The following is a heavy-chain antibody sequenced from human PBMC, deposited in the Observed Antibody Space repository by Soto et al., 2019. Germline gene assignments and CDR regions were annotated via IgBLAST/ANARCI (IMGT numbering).Heavy chain of an antibody. CDR3: ARDGLFGYRGMIPNDH. J-gene: IGHJ4*02. D-gene: IGHD3-10*02. CDR1: GGSISSGGYY. CDR2: IYYSGST. Sequence: KPSETLSLTCTVSGGSISSGGYYWSWIRQHPGKGLEWIGYIYYSGSTYYNPSLKSRVTISVDTSKNQFSLKLSSVTAADTAVYYCARDGLFGYRGMIPNDHWGQGTLVTVSS. V-gene: IGHV4-31*02.